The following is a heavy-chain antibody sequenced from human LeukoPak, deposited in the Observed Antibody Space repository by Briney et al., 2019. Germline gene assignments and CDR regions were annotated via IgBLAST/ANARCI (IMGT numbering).Heavy chain of an antibody. Sequence: PGGSLRLSCAASGFTFSSYAMSWVRQAPGKGLEWVSAISGSGGSTYYADSVKGRFTISRDSSKNTLYLQMNSLRAEDTAVYYCAKYRITMIVVVVYFDYWGQGTLVTVSS. CDR1: GFTFSSYA. J-gene: IGHJ4*02. V-gene: IGHV3-23*01. CDR2: ISGSGGST. D-gene: IGHD3-22*01. CDR3: AKYRITMIVVVVYFDY.